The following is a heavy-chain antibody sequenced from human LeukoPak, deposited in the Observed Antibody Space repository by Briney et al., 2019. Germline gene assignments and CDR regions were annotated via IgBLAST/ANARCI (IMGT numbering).Heavy chain of an antibody. CDR1: GFTFSSYC. CDR2: INQDGSEK. V-gene: IGHV3-7*01. J-gene: IGHJ4*02. Sequence: GGSLRLSCAASGFTFSSYCMSWVRQAPGKGLEWVANINQDGSEKYYVDSVKGRFTISRDNAKNSLYLQMNSLRAEDTAVYYCGRVNYSSGYYRHKNYYFDYWGQGTLVTVSS. D-gene: IGHD3-22*01. CDR3: GRVNYSSGYYRHKNYYFDY.